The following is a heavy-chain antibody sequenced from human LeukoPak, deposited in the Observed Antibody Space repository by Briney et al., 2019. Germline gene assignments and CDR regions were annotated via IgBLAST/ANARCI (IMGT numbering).Heavy chain of an antibody. J-gene: IGHJ4*02. CDR3: SRGSYDILTGYSTLGEY. CDR1: GVSVSSSPYY. CDR2: VYYTGST. D-gene: IGHD3-9*01. Sequence: SETLSLTCSGSGVSVSSSPYYWGCTRQPPGKRLERIGSVYYTGSTYYNPSLKGRITILLDTSKSQISLKLSSVTAADTAVYYCSRGSYDILTGYSTLGEYWGQGTLVTVSS. V-gene: IGHV4-39*01.